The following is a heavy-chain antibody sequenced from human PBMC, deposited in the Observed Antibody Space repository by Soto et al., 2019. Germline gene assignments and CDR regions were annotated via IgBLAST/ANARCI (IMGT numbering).Heavy chain of an antibody. CDR2: INPSGGST. Sequence: ASVKVSCKASGYTFTSYYMHWVRQAPGQGLEWMGIINPSGGSTSYAQKFQGRVTMTRDTSTSTAYMELSSLRSEDTAVYYCARSPRYDSTKSERKWFDPWGQGTLVTVSS. CDR3: ARSPRYDSTKSERKWFDP. V-gene: IGHV1-46*01. J-gene: IGHJ5*02. CDR1: GYTFTSYY. D-gene: IGHD3-22*01.